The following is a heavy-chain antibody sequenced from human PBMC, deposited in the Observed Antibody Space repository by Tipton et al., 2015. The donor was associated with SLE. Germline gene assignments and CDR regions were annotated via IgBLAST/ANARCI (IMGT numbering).Heavy chain of an antibody. CDR2: IYYSGST. J-gene: IGHJ6*02. CDR1: GGSISGSPYY. CDR3: ARGMLTWRGAIIGVDV. D-gene: IGHD2-8*01. V-gene: IGHV4-39*07. Sequence: TLSLTCIVSGGSISGSPYYWGWIRQTPGKGLEWIGSIYYSGSTNHNPSLKSRVTISVDPAKNQFSLKLTSVTAADTAVYYCARGMLTWRGAIIGVDVWGQGTSVNVSS.